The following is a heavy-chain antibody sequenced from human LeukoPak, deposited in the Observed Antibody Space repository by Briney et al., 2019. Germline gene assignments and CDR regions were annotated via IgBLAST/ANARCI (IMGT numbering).Heavy chain of an antibody. D-gene: IGHD1-1*01. CDR1: GFCFSSYA. J-gene: IGHJ5*02. V-gene: IGHV3-23*01. CDR3: AKGAEYTDTNWFDP. Sequence: GGSLTLSCAASGFCFSSYAMSWVRQGPGKGLEWVLAISGSGGSTHYADSVKGRFTISRDNSTNTLYLRMNSLIADDTAVYYCAKGAEYTDTNWFDPWGQGTLVTVSS. CDR2: ISGSGGST.